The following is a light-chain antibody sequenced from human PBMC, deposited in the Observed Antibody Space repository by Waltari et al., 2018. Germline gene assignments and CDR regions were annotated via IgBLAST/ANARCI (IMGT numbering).Light chain of an antibody. CDR3: QVWDSSSDPVV. CDR2: YVT. V-gene: IGLV3-21*04. Sequence: SFVLTQPPSVSVAPGKTAKITCGGNDIGSKNVHWYQQKPGQAPVVVVYYVTDRPSGIPCRSSASTSGNPATLPINRVEAGDEADYFCQVWDSSSDPVVFGGGTKLTVL. J-gene: IGLJ3*02. CDR1: DIGSKN.